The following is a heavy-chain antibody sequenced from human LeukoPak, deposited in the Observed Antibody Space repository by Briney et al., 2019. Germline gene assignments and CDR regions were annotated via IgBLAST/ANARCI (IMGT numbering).Heavy chain of an antibody. D-gene: IGHD3-3*01. J-gene: IGHJ3*02. CDR2: ISPSGST. CDR3: AGGYDFWSGYYSNAFDI. V-gene: IGHV4-61*02. CDR1: GGSVSSATYY. Sequence: PSQTLSLTCTVSGGSVSSATYYWPWIRQPAGKGLEWIGRISPSGSTNYNPSLKSRVTISVDASKNQFSLKLSSMTAADTAVYYCAGGYDFWSGYYSNAFDIWGQGTMVTVSS.